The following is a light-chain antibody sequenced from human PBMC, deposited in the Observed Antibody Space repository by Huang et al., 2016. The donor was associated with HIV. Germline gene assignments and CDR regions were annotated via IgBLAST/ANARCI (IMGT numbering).Light chain of an antibody. CDR2: LAS. J-gene: IGKJ1*01. CDR3: QQYYKTPWT. Sequence: DIVMTQSPDSLAVSLGERATINCKSSQSVLYSSNNKNYLAWLQQKPGQPPKVLLYLASTRESGVPVRFSGSGSGTDFALTISSLQAEDVAVYYCQQYYKTPWTFGQGTKVEI. V-gene: IGKV4-1*01. CDR1: QSVLYSSNNKNY.